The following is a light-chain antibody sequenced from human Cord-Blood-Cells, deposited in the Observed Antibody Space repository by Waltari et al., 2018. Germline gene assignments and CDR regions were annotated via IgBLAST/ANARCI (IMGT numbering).Light chain of an antibody. CDR2: GAS. CDR3: QQYVSSPYS. V-gene: IGKV3-20*01. J-gene: IGKJ2*03. CDR1: PSVRSSY. Sequence: EIVLTQSPGILSLSLGQRATLFCRASPSVRSSYLAWYQQKPGQTPRRLIYGASSRATGIPVRFSGSESETDFTLTSSRLTPEDFAVYCCQQYVSSPYSFGQGTKLEIK.